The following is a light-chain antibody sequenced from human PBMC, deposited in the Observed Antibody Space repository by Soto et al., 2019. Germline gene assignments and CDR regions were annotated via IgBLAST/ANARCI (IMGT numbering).Light chain of an antibody. Sequence: EIVLTQSPATLSLSPGERATLSCRASHYISSDLAWYQHKPGQAPRLLIYDASDRATDIPARFRGTGSGTDFTLTISGLEPEDFAIYYCQQRSSWPPITFGQGTRLENK. CDR1: HYISSD. V-gene: IGKV3-11*01. CDR3: QQRSSWPPIT. CDR2: DAS. J-gene: IGKJ5*01.